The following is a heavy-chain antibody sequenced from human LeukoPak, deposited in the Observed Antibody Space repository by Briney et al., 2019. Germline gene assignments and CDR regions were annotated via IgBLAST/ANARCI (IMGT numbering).Heavy chain of an antibody. D-gene: IGHD6-19*01. J-gene: IGHJ3*02. CDR3: ARASGWFFKRRDAFDI. Sequence: PGGSLRLSCAASGFTFSSYSMNWVRQAPGKGLEWVSSISSSSSYIYYADSVKGRFTISRDNAKNSLYLQMNSLRAEDTAVYYCARASGWFFKRRDAFDIWGQGTMVTVSS. V-gene: IGHV3-21*01. CDR2: ISSSSSYI. CDR1: GFTFSSYS.